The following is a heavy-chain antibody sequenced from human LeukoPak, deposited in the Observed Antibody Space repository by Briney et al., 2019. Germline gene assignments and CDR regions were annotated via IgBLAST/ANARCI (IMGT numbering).Heavy chain of an antibody. D-gene: IGHD3-22*01. Sequence: SETLSLTCTVSGGSISSYYWSWIRQPPGKGLEWIGYIYYSGSTNYNPSLKSRVTISVDTSKNQFSLKLSSVTAADTAVYYCAGVHDSSGYPRKNYYYYGMDVWDQGTTVTVSS. V-gene: IGHV4-59*01. J-gene: IGHJ6*02. CDR1: GGSISSYY. CDR3: AGVHDSSGYPRKNYYYYGMDV. CDR2: IYYSGST.